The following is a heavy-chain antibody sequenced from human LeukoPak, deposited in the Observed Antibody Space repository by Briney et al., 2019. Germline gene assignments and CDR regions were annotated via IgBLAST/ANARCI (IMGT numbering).Heavy chain of an antibody. CDR2: IYPGDSDT. D-gene: IGHD6-13*01. J-gene: IGHJ4*02. CDR1: GYSFTTYW. Sequence: GESLKISCKGSGYSFTTYWIGWVRQMPGEGLEWMGIIYPGDSDTTYSPSFQGQVTISADKSISTAYLQWSSLKASDTAIYHCGRVGGAEYSSSQPFDYWGQGTLVTFSS. CDR3: GRVGGAEYSSSQPFDY. V-gene: IGHV5-51*01.